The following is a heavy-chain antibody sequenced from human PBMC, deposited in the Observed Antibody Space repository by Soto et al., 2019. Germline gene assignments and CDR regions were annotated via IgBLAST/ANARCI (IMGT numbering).Heavy chain of an antibody. J-gene: IGHJ3*02. Sequence: SETLSLTCAVSSGSISSSNWWSWVRQPPGKGLEWIREIYHSGSTNYNPSLKSRVTISVDKSKNQFSLKLSSVTAADTAVYYCARATITGTTNAFDIWGQGTMVTVSS. CDR3: ARATITGTTNAFDI. CDR1: SGSISSSNW. D-gene: IGHD1-7*01. V-gene: IGHV4-4*02. CDR2: IYHSGST.